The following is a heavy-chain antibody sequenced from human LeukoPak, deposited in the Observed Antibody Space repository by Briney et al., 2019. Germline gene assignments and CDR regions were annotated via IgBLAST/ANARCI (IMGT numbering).Heavy chain of an antibody. Sequence: GGSLRLSCAASGFTFSDYYMIWIRQAPGKGLEWVSYISSSGSTIYYADSVKGRFTISRDNAKNSLYLQMNSLRAEDTAVYYCARVRIVATIRDAFDIWGQGTMVTVSS. V-gene: IGHV3-11*04. CDR1: GFTFSDYY. CDR2: ISSSGSTI. J-gene: IGHJ3*02. D-gene: IGHD5-12*01. CDR3: ARVRIVATIRDAFDI.